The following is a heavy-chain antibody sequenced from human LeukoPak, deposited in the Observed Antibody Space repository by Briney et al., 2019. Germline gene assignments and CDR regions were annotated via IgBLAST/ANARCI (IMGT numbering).Heavy chain of an antibody. J-gene: IGHJ4*02. CDR3: ASAPPPGYSYGQEKNRITDY. D-gene: IGHD5-18*01. Sequence: GGSLRLSCAASGFTFSSYSMNWVRQAPGKGLEWVSSISSSSSYIYYADSVKGRFTISRDNAKNSLYLQMNSLRAEDTAVYYCASAPPPGYSYGQEKNRITDYWGQGTLVTVSS. V-gene: IGHV3-21*01. CDR2: ISSSSSYI. CDR1: GFTFSSYS.